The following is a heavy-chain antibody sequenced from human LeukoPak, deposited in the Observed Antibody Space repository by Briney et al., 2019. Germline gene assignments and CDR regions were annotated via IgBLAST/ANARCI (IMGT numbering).Heavy chain of an antibody. CDR3: AKDGPAYCGGDCYLDV. V-gene: IGHV3-30*18. CDR2: ISYDGSNK. D-gene: IGHD2-21*02. J-gene: IGHJ6*02. CDR1: GFTFSSYG. Sequence: GGSLRLSCSASGFTFSSYGMHWVRQAPGKGLEWVAVISYDGSNKYYADSVKGRFTISRDNSKNTLYLQMNSLRAEDTAVYYCAKDGPAYCGGDCYLDVWGQGTTVTVSS.